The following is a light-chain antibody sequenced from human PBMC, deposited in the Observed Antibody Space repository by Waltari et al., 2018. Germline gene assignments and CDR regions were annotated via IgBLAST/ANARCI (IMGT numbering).Light chain of an antibody. Sequence: SYVLTQPPSVSVAPGQTARLTCGGNNIGSKNVQWYQQNPGQAPVLVVYDDSARPSGIPERFSGSNSGNTATLTISRVEAGDEADYYCQVWDSSSDPWAFGGGTKLTVL. V-gene: IGLV3-21*02. J-gene: IGLJ2*01. CDR2: DDS. CDR1: NIGSKN. CDR3: QVWDSSSDPWA.